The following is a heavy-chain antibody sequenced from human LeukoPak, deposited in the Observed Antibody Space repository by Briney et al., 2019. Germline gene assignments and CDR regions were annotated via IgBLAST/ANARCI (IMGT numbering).Heavy chain of an antibody. CDR1: GGSISSYY. D-gene: IGHD5-12*01. V-gene: IGHV4-59*08. CDR2: IYSSGST. J-gene: IGHJ3*02. Sequence: PSETLSLTCTVSGGSISSYYWSWIRQPPGKGLEWIGYIYSSGSTNYSPSLKSRVTISVDTSKNQFSLKLYSVTAADTAVYYCARRYSGYGNAFDIWGQGTMVTVSS. CDR3: ARRYSGYGNAFDI.